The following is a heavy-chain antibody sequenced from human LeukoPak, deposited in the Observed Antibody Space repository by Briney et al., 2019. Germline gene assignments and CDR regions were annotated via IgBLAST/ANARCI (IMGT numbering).Heavy chain of an antibody. D-gene: IGHD3-9*01. CDR1: GYTFTSYD. CDR2: VNPNSGNT. J-gene: IGHJ6*03. Sequence: ASVKVSCKASGYTFTSYDINWVRQATGQGLEWMGWVNPNSGNTGYAQKFQGRVTMTRNTSISTAYMELSSLRSEDTAVYYCARGPYYDSLSYYYMDVWGKGTTVTISS. V-gene: IGHV1-8*01. CDR3: ARGPYYDSLSYYYMDV.